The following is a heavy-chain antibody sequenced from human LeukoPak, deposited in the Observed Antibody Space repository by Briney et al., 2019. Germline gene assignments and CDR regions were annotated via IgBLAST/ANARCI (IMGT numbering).Heavy chain of an antibody. CDR1: GFTFDDYA. CDR2: ISWNSGSI. Sequence: GRSLRLSCAASGFTFDDYAMHWVRQAPGKGLEWVSGISWNSGSIGYADSVKGRFTISRDNAKNSLYLQMNSLRAEDTALYYCAKVEFLTGGFDYWGQGTLVTVSS. D-gene: IGHD7-27*01. V-gene: IGHV3-9*01. CDR3: AKVEFLTGGFDY. J-gene: IGHJ4*02.